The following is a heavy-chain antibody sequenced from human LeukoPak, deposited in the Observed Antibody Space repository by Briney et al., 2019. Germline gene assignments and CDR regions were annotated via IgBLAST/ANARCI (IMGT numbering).Heavy chain of an antibody. CDR3: ARDKRLDGMDV. CDR2: FFPSGST. J-gene: IGHJ6*02. D-gene: IGHD6-25*01. CDR1: GGSISTYY. V-gene: IGHV4-4*07. Sequence: PSETPSLTCTVSGGSISTYYWSWLRQPAGKGLELIGRFFPSGSTNYNPSLKTRVTMSVDTSKNQFSLRLSSVTAADTAIYYCARDKRLDGMDVWGQGTTVTVSS.